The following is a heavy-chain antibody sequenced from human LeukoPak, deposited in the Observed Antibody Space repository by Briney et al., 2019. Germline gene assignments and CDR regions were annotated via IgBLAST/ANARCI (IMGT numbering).Heavy chain of an antibody. V-gene: IGHV3-23*01. CDR2: ISGSGGST. CDR1: GFIFSSYA. J-gene: IGHJ3*02. D-gene: IGHD3-22*01. CDR3: AKQTSSGYPGRRAFDI. Sequence: GGSLRLSCAASGFIFSSYAMSWVRQAPGKRLEWVSAISGSGGSTYYADSVKGRFTISRDNSKNTLYLQMNSLRAEDTAVYYCAKQTSSGYPGRRAFDIWGQGTMVTVSS.